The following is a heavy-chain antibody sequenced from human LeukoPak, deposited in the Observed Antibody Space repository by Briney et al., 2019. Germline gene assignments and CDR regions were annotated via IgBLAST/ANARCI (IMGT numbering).Heavy chain of an antibody. Sequence: GGSLRLSCAASGFTFSSYAMYWVRQAPGKGLEWVSGIFGSGGSTHYADSVKGRFTISRDNSKNTVYLQMNSLRAEDTAVYYCAKTTTGYSSGRFPGWPVDYWGQGTLVTVSP. CDR3: AKTTTGYSSGRFPGWPVDY. CDR1: GFTFSSYA. J-gene: IGHJ4*02. V-gene: IGHV3-23*01. D-gene: IGHD6-19*01. CDR2: IFGSGGST.